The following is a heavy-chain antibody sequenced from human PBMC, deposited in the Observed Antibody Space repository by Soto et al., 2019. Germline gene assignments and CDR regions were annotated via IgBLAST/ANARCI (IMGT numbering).Heavy chain of an antibody. Sequence: GESLKIFCKASGYSFTSYWIGWVRQMPGKGLEWMGIIYPGDSDTRYSPSFQGQVTISADKSISTAYLQWSSLKAPDTAMYYCARTSDAGARTNWFDPWGQGTLVTVSS. CDR3: ARTSDAGARTNWFDP. V-gene: IGHV5-51*01. CDR2: IYPGDSDT. D-gene: IGHD6-6*01. J-gene: IGHJ5*02. CDR1: GYSFTSYW.